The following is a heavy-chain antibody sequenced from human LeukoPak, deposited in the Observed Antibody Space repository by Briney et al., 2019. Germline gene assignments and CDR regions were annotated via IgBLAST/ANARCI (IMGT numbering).Heavy chain of an antibody. J-gene: IGHJ5*02. V-gene: IGHV1-69*05. Sequence: SVKVSCMASGGTFSSYAISWVRQAPGQGREWMGRIIPIFGTANYAQKFQGRVTITTDESTSTAYMELSSLRSEDTAVYYCAEVRGSYSNWFDPWGQGTLVTVSS. CDR2: IIPIFGTA. CDR3: AEVRGSYSNWFDP. CDR1: GGTFSSYA. D-gene: IGHD1-26*01.